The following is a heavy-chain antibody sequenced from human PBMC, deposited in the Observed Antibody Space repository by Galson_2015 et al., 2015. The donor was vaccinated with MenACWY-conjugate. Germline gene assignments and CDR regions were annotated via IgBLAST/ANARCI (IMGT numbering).Heavy chain of an antibody. Sequence: SVKVSCKASGGTFSSYAISWVRRAPGQGLEWMGGIIPIFGTANYAQKFQGRVTITADKSTSTAYMELSSLRSEDTAVYYCARDRDPTTVTTSYNWFDPWGQGTLVTVSS. CDR3: ARDRDPTTVTTSYNWFDP. D-gene: IGHD4-17*01. J-gene: IGHJ5*02. CDR1: GGTFSSYA. V-gene: IGHV1-69*06. CDR2: IIPIFGTA.